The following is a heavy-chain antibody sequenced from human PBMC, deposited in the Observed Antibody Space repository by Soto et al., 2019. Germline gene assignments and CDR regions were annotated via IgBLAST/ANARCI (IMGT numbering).Heavy chain of an antibody. Sequence: GGSLRLSCAASGFTFSSYSMNWVRQAPGKGLEWVSSISSSSSYIYYADSVKGRFTISRDNAKNSLYLQMNSLRAEDTAVYYCARDISGAHDYSNYGVDYWGQGTLVTVSS. CDR1: GFTFSSYS. D-gene: IGHD4-4*01. J-gene: IGHJ4*02. CDR2: ISSSSSYI. V-gene: IGHV3-21*01. CDR3: ARDISGAHDYSNYGVDY.